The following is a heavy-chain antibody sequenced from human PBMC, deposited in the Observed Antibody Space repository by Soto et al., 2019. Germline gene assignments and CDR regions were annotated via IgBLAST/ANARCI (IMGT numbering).Heavy chain of an antibody. D-gene: IGHD2-21*02. Sequence: PSETLSLTCTVSGGSISSSSYYWGWIRQPPGKGLEWIGSIYYSGSTYYNPSLKSRVTISVDTSKNQFSLKLSSVTAADTAVYYCESLARMHIVVVTAINWGQGTLVTVSS. J-gene: IGHJ4*02. V-gene: IGHV4-39*01. CDR2: IYYSGST. CDR1: GGSISSSSYY. CDR3: ESLARMHIVVVTAIN.